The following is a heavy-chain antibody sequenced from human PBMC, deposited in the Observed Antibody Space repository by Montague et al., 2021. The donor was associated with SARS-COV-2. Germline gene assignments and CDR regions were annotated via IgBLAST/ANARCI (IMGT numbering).Heavy chain of an antibody. D-gene: IGHD3-22*01. CDR2: ISDSGST. Sequence: SETLSLTCTVSGGSLNNYFRSRIRQPPGRGLEWVGYISDSGSTKYNPSLQSRVTISVDTARNQFSLKLLSVTAADTAFYYCARVDSSGPGEYWGQGILVSVSS. J-gene: IGHJ4*02. V-gene: IGHV4-59*08. CDR3: ARVDSSGPGEY. CDR1: GGSLNNYF.